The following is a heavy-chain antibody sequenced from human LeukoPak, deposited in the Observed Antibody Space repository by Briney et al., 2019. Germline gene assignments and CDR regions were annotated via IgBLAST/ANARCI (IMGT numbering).Heavy chain of an antibody. J-gene: IGHJ4*02. Sequence: GGSLRLSCAASGFTFSSYAMSWVRQAPGKGLEWVSGISGSGGSTYYADSVKGRFTISRDNSKNTLYLEMNSLRAEDTAVYYCAKDRTRDYGDYVNPCFDYWGQGTLVTVSS. V-gene: IGHV3-23*01. CDR2: ISGSGGST. D-gene: IGHD4-17*01. CDR3: AKDRTRDYGDYVNPCFDY. CDR1: GFTFSSYA.